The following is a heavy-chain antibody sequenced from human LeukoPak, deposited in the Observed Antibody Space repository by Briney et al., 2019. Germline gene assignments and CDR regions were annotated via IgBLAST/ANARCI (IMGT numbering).Heavy chain of an antibody. CDR2: ISGSGGST. V-gene: IGHV3-23*01. J-gene: IGHJ5*02. Sequence: AGGSLRLSCAASGFTFSSYAMSWVRQAPGKGLEWVSAISGSGGSTYYADSVKGRLTISRDNSKNTLYLQMNSLRAEDTAVYYCAKAMTTVTTLVDWFDPWGQGTLVTVSS. CDR1: GFTFSSYA. D-gene: IGHD4-11*01. CDR3: AKAMTTVTTLVDWFDP.